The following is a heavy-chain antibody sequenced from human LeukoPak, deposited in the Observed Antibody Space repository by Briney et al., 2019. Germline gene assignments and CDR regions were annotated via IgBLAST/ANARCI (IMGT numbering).Heavy chain of an antibody. Sequence: GGSLRLSCVASGFTFSTYAMTWVRRAPGKGLEWVSGISGSGGSTYYADSVKGRFTISRDNSKNTLYLQMSNLRAEDTALYYCAKGYWNPGYWGQGTLVTVSS. CDR1: GFTFSTYA. CDR3: AKGYWNPGY. D-gene: IGHD1-1*01. CDR2: ISGSGGST. V-gene: IGHV3-23*01. J-gene: IGHJ4*02.